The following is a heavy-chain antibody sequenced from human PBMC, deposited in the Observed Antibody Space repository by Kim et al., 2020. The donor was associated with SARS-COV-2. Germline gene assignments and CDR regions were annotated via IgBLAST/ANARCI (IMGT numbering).Heavy chain of an antibody. CDR3: AVSRRGSSPRFDY. D-gene: IGHD6-6*01. V-gene: IGHV3-21*01. J-gene: IGHJ4*02. CDR1: GFTFSSYS. Sequence: GGSLRLSCAASGFTFSSYSMNWVRQAPGKGLEWVSSISSSSSYIYYADSVKGRFTISRDNAKNSLYLQMNSLRAEDTAVYYCAVSRRGSSPRFDYWGQGTLVTVSS. CDR2: ISSSSSYI.